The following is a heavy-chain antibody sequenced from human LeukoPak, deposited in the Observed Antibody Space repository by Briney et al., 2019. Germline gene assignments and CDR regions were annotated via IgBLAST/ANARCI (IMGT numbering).Heavy chain of an antibody. Sequence: ASVKVSCKASGYTFTSYGISWVRQAPGQGLEWMGWISAYNGNTNYAQKLQGRVTMTTDTSTSTAYMELTSLRSDDTAVYYCATDELGASYLHYYYGMDVWGHGTTVTASS. CDR3: ATDELGASYLHYYYGMDV. J-gene: IGHJ6*02. D-gene: IGHD1-26*01. CDR2: ISAYNGNT. V-gene: IGHV1-18*01. CDR1: GYTFTSYG.